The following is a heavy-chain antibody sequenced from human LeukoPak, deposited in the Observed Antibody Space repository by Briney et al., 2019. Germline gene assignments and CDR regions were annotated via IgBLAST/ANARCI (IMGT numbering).Heavy chain of an antibody. Sequence: GGSLRLSCAAPGFTFRSYAIHWVRQAPGKGLEWVAVISYDGSDKYYADSVKGRFTISRDNSKNTVYLQMNSLRAEDTAVYYCARGQAHDYGDLYYFDYWGQGTLVTVSS. V-gene: IGHV3-30*04. CDR3: ARGQAHDYGDLYYFDY. J-gene: IGHJ4*02. CDR2: ISYDGSDK. CDR1: GFTFRSYA. D-gene: IGHD4-17*01.